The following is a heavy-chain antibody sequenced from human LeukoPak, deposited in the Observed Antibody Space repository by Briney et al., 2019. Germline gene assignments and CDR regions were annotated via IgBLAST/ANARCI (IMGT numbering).Heavy chain of an antibody. CDR3: ARHQLRWEWFDP. CDR1: GGSISSGDYY. V-gene: IGHV4-30-4*01. CDR2: IYYSGST. D-gene: IGHD4-23*01. Sequence: SETLSLTCTVSGGSISSGDYYWSWIRQPPGKGLEWIGCIYYSGSTNYNPSLKSRVTISVDTSKNQFSLKLSSVTAADTAVYYCARHQLRWEWFDPWGQGTLVTVSS. J-gene: IGHJ5*02.